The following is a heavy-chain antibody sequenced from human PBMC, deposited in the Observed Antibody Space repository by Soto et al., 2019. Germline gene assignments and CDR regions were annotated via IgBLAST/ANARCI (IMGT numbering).Heavy chain of an antibody. D-gene: IGHD3-10*01. J-gene: IGHJ6*02. CDR3: SRGGYYSGSGTYPSPRDYGMDV. V-gene: IGHV1-18*01. CDR1: GYTFSNYG. CDR2: ISDYNGNT. Sequence: QVQLVQSGAEVRKPGASVKVSCKASGYTFSNYGLSWVRQAPGQGLEWMGWISDYNGNTHYAQKFQGRLIRTTDTTMKKDYLVCRSLTSDDTTLYFLSRGGYYSGSGTYPSPRDYGMDVWGQGTTVTDSS.